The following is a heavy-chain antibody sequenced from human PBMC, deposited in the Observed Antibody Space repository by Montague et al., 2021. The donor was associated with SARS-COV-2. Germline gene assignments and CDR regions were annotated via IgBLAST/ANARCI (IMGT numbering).Heavy chain of an antibody. CDR3: ARQENSSGWFKPDAFDI. V-gene: IGHV4-39*01. CDR1: GVVELRRRSE. CDR2: LEKKKST. J-gene: IGHJ3*02. Sequence: SETLSLTCTVSGVVELRRRSEEHTSELQSHEQLVCRLLLEKKKSTYYNPSLKSRVTISVDTSKNQFSLKLGSVTAADTAVYYCARQENSSGWFKPDAFDIWGQGTMVTGSS. D-gene: IGHD6-19*01.